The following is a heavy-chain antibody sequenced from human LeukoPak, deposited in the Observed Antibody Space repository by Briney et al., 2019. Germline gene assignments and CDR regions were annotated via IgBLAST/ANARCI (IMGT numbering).Heavy chain of an antibody. V-gene: IGHV3-21*01. CDR3: ARDLSSSTSCYSY. CDR2: ISPSGNYI. D-gene: IGHD2-2*01. CDR1: GFTFSSYA. Sequence: GGSLRLSCAASGFTFSSYAMNWVRQAPGKGLEWVSSISPSGNYIYYADSVEGRFTISRDNAKNSLYLQMNSLRAEDTAVYYCARDLSSSTSCYSYWGQGTLVTVSS. J-gene: IGHJ4*02.